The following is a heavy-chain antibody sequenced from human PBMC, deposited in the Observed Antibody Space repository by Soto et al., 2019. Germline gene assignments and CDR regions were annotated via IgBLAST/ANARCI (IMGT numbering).Heavy chain of an antibody. Sequence: SETLSLTCTVSGGSVSSGSYYWSWIRQPPGKGLEWIGYIYYSGSTNYNTSLKSRVTISVDTSKNQFSLKLSSVTAADTDVYNCASRINSGWYDGDDYWGQGTLVTVSS. CDR3: ASRINSGWYDGDDY. CDR2: IYYSGST. CDR1: GGSVSSGSYY. D-gene: IGHD6-19*01. J-gene: IGHJ4*02. V-gene: IGHV4-61*01.